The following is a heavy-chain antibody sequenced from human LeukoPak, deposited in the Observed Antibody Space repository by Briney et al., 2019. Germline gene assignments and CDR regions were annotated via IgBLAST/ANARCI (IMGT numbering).Heavy chain of an antibody. CDR2: INHSAGT. CDR1: SGSFSGYY. Sequence: SETLSLTCAVYSGSFSGYYWNWIRQPPGKGLEWIGEINHSAGTKYNPSLKSRVTISEDTSKNQFSLNLSSVTAADTAVYYCARDSRGFYGSRTFDIWGLGTMVTVSS. CDR3: ARDSRGFYGSRTFDI. V-gene: IGHV4-34*01. J-gene: IGHJ3*02. D-gene: IGHD3-10*01.